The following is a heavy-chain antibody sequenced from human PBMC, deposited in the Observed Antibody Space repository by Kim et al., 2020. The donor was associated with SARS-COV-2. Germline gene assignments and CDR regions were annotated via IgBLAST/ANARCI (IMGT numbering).Heavy chain of an antibody. J-gene: IGHJ6*02. D-gene: IGHD3-10*01. CDR3: ARVGELLTYGMDV. CDR1: GFTVSSNY. V-gene: IGHV3-53*01. Sequence: GGSLRLSCAASGFTVSSNYMSWVRQAPGKGLEWVSVIYSGGSTYYADSVKGRFTISRDNSKNTLYLQMNSLRAEDAAVYYCARVGELLTYGMDVWGQGTTVTVSS. CDR2: IYSGGST.